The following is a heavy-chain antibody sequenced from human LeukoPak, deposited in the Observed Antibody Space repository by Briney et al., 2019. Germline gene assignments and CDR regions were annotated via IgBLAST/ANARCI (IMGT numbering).Heavy chain of an antibody. CDR2: INSDETT. CDR1: GFTFSSTW. CDR3: AALTGF. V-gene: IGHV3-74*01. J-gene: IGHJ4*02. D-gene: IGHD4-11*01. Sequence: PGGSLRLSCAASGFTFSSTWMHWVRQVPGKGLVWVSHINSDETTTYADSVKGRFTISRDNAKNTLYLQMNSLRAEDTAVYYCAALTGFWSQGTLVTVSS.